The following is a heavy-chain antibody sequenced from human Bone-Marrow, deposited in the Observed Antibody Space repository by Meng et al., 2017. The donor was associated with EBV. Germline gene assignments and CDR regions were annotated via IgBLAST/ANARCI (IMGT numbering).Heavy chain of an antibody. J-gene: IGHJ4*02. D-gene: IGHD5-18*01. V-gene: IGHV1-69*01. CDR3: ASESGNGYSPDY. CDR1: GGTLRSFA. CDR2: FIPMFGTP. Sequence: SWVVGTKPRAVVEGAAKPTGGTLRSFASNRLRQAPEQGLGWLGGFIPMFGTPNYAQNYQGRVTIIADESTSKHYMELSSLRSQDTAIYYCASESGNGYSPDYWGQGTLVTVSS.